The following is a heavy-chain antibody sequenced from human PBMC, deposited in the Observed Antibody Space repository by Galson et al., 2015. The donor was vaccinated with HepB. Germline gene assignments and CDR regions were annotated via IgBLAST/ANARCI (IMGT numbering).Heavy chain of an antibody. D-gene: IGHD3-16*01. CDR2: IKSKTDGGTT. V-gene: IGHV3-15*01. Sequence: SLRLSCAASGFTFSNAWMSWVRQAPGKGLEWVGRIKSKTDGGTTDYAAPVKGRFTISRDDSKNTLYLQMNSLRAEDTAVYYCARDGYDYALGKYYYYYYGMDVWGQGTTVTVSS. CDR3: ARDGYDYALGKYYYYYYGMDV. J-gene: IGHJ6*02. CDR1: GFTFSNAW.